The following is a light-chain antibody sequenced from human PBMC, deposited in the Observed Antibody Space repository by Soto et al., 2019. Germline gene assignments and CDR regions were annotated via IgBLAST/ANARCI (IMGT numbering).Light chain of an antibody. CDR1: DTDVGSYNR. V-gene: IGLV2-18*02. CDR2: GVS. Sequence: QSALTQHPSVSGSPGQSVTISCTGTDTDVGSYNRVSWYQQPPGTAPKLMIYGVSKRPSGVPDRFSGSKSGNTASLIISGLQAEDEGEYYCCSYTSSTHYVFGTGTKLTVL. CDR3: CSYTSSTHYV. J-gene: IGLJ1*01.